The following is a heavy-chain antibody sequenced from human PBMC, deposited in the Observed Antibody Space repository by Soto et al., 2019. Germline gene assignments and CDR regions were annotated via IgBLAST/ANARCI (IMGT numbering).Heavy chain of an antibody. CDR3: AREPPYGSGSSGMDV. CDR2: IYSGGRN. CDR1: GGSLSSFY. Sequence: PSETLSLTCTVSGGSLSSFYWSWIRQPAGKGLEWIGRIYSGGRNNYNPSLKSRVTISVDTSKNQVSLKLRSVSAADTAVYYCAREPPYGSGSSGMDVWGHGTTVTVSS. V-gene: IGHV4-4*07. D-gene: IGHD3-10*01. J-gene: IGHJ6*02.